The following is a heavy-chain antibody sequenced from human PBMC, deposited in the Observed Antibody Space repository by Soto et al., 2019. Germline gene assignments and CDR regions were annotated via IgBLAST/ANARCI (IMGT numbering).Heavy chain of an antibody. CDR1: EGSSIGHY. CDR2: IYYSGST. Sequence: PSQLLSVTRSVAEGSSIGHYWSWILKTPGKGLEWIGYIYYSGSTNYNPSLKSRVTISVDTSKNQFSLKLSSVTAADTAVYYCATDEIWNMVAALDYWGQRTLLTVSS. D-gene: IGHD2-15*01. J-gene: IGHJ4*02. CDR3: ATDEIWNMVAALDY. V-gene: IGHV4-59*08.